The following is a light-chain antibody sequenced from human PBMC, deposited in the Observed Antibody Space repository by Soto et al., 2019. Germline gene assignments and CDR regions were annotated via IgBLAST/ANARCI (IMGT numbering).Light chain of an antibody. CDR2: EVS. J-gene: IGLJ2*01. Sequence: QSVLTQPASVSGSPGQSITISCTGTSSDVGGYDYVSWYQQHPGKAPKLMIYEVSNRPSGASSRFSGSKSGNTASLTISGLQAEDEADYYCTSYTSSNTVVFGGGTKVTVL. CDR3: TSYTSSNTVV. V-gene: IGLV2-14*01. CDR1: SSDVGGYDY.